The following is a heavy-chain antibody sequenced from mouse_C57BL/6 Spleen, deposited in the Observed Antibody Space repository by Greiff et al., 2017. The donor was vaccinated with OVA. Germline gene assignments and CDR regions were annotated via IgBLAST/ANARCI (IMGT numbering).Heavy chain of an antibody. D-gene: IGHD4-1*02. V-gene: IGHV1-80*01. J-gene: IGHJ2*01. Sequence: QVHVKQSGAELVKPGASVKISCKASGYAFSSYWMNWVKQRPGKGLEWIGQIYPGDGDTNYNGKFKGKATLTADKSSSTAYMQLSSLTSEDSAVYFCARDPATGTERYFDYWGQGTTLTVSS. CDR1: GYAFSSYW. CDR3: ARDPATGTERYFDY. CDR2: IYPGDGDT.